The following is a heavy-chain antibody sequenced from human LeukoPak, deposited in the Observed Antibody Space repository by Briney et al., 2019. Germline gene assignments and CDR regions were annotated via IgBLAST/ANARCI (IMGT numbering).Heavy chain of an antibody. CDR3: ARAERRIGSPYYFDY. Sequence: SETLSLTCTVSGGSISSGGYYWSWIRQPPGKGLEWIGYIYHSGSTYYNPSLKSRVTISVDRSKNQFSLKLSSVTAADTAVYYCARAERRIGSPYYFDYWGQGTLVSVSS. CDR2: IYHSGST. J-gene: IGHJ4*02. D-gene: IGHD3-3*01. CDR1: GGSISSGGYY. V-gene: IGHV4-30-2*01.